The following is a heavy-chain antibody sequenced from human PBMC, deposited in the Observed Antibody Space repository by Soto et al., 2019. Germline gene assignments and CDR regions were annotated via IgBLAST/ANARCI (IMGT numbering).Heavy chain of an antibody. CDR2: IKSKTDGGTT. V-gene: IGHV3-15*07. D-gene: IGHD3-22*01. CDR1: GGSISSGGYY. Sequence: VQLQESGPGLVKPSQTLTLTCTVSGGSISSGGYYWNWIRQHPGKDLEWVGRIKSKTDGGTTDYAAPVKGRFTISRDDSKNTLYLQMNSLKTEDTAVYYCTTDKASGYYDSSGYPSYYFDYWGQGTLVTVSS. CDR3: TTDKASGYYDSSGYPSYYFDY. J-gene: IGHJ4*02.